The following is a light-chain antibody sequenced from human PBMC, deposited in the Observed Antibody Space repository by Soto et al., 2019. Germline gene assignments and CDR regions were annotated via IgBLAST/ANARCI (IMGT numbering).Light chain of an antibody. CDR3: QQYGSSPT. J-gene: IGKJ1*01. CDR2: GAS. CDR1: QSVSSSY. Sequence: EIVLTQSPGTLSLSPGERATLSRRASQSVSSSYLAWYQQKPGQAPRLLIYGASSRATGIPDRFSGSGSGTDFTLTISRLEPEEFAVYYCQQYGSSPTFGQGTKVEIK. V-gene: IGKV3-20*01.